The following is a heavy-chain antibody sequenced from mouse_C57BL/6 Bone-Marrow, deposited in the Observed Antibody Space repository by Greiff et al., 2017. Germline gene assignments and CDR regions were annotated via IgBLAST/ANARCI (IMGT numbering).Heavy chain of an antibody. CDR3: SSFDGDYFDF. Sequence: EVHGVESGAELVRPGASVKLSCTASGFNIKGDYIRWVKQRPEQGLEWIGWIDPEIGDTEYAAKFQGKATITSDTSSNTAYLQLRRLTSEDTAVYYGSSFDGDYFDFWGQGTPLTVAS. CDR2: IDPEIGDT. J-gene: IGHJ2*01. V-gene: IGHV14-4*01. D-gene: IGHD2-3*01. CDR1: GFNIKGDY.